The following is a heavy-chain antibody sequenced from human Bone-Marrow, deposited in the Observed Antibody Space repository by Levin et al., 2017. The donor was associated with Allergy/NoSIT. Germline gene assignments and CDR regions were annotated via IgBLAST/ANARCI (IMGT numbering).Heavy chain of an antibody. CDR3: AREVILTGANFFDP. V-gene: IGHV4-59*03. CDR2: IYSSGST. CDR1: GVSLDDFY. Sequence: SETLSLTCTVSGVSLDDFYWTWIRQAPGKGLEWIGYIYSSGSTHYNPSLQSRATMSLDMSKKQFSLRMTSVTAADTAFYYCAREVILTGANFFDPWGQGTLVTVSS. D-gene: IGHD2-21*01. J-gene: IGHJ5*02.